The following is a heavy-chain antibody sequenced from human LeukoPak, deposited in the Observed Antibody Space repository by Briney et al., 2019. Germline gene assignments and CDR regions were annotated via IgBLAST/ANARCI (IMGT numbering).Heavy chain of an antibody. D-gene: IGHD3-16*01. Sequence: GGSLRLSCAASGFIFDYYSMHWVRQAPGKGLEYVSVVSPDGRTTYYTNSVKGRFAISRDNSKNTIYLQMGSLRDDDTAVYYCARGLPRRLYAFDIWGQGTMVTVSS. V-gene: IGHV3-64*01. CDR3: ARGLPRRLYAFDI. CDR2: VSPDGRTT. CDR1: GFIFDYYS. J-gene: IGHJ3*02.